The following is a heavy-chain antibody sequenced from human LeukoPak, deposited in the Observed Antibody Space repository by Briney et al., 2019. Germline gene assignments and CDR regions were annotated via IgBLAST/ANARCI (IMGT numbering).Heavy chain of an antibody. J-gene: IGHJ4*02. D-gene: IGHD5-12*01. CDR3: ARAGSWLRFAY. CDR2: ISSSSSYI. Sequence: GGSLRLSCAASGFTFSSYSMNWVRQAPGKGLEWVSSISSSSSYIYYADSVKGRFTISRDNAKNSLYLQMNSLRAEDTAVYYCARAGSWLRFAYWGQGTLVTVSS. V-gene: IGHV3-21*01. CDR1: GFTFSSYS.